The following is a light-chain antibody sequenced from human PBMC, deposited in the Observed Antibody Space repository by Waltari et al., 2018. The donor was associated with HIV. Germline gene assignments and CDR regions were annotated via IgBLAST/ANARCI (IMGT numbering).Light chain of an antibody. CDR1: DDDVGNEG. CDR3: SAWDGRLSAWV. J-gene: IGLJ3*02. V-gene: IGLV10-54*04. Sequence: QAGLTQPPAVSQALGQTATLSCTGGDDDVGNEGEAWLQQYQGLPPKLLSYRNNKRASGISHKFSAVRAGNTVFLTIAGLQPEDEADYYCSAWDGRLSAWVFGGGTKLTVL. CDR2: RNN.